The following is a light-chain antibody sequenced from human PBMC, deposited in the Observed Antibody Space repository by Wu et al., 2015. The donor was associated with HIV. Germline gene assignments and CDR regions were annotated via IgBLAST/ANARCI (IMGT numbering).Light chain of an antibody. CDR3: QQRSNWPPIT. V-gene: IGKV3D-20*02. CDR2: DVS. J-gene: IGKJ5*01. CDR1: QSVIGNY. Sequence: IVLTQSPGTLSLSPGERATLSCRTSQSVIGNYLAWYQQKPGQAPRLLIYDVSSRATGIPDRFSGSGSGTGFTLTISRLEPEDSALYYCQQRSNWPPITFGQGTRLEIK.